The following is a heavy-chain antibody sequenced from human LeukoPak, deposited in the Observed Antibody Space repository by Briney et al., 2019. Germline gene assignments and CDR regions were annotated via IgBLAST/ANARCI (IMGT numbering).Heavy chain of an antibody. J-gene: IGHJ3*02. CDR2: MNPNNGKA. CDR3: ARIIFAGLRAFDK. CDR1: GYTFTSHD. Sequence: ASVTVSCKTSGYTFTSHDIHWVRQATGQDLEWLGWMNPNNGKAAYAQKFQGRITMTRNTAIRTAYMELNSLTSEDTAIYYCARIIFAGLRAFDKWGQGTMVTVSS. D-gene: IGHD3-10*01. V-gene: IGHV1-8*01.